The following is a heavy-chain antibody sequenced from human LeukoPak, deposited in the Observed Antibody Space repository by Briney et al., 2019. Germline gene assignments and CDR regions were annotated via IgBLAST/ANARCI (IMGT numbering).Heavy chain of an antibody. Sequence: APVKVSCKASGYTFTSYDINWVRQAPGQGLEWMGWMNPVSANTGYAQTFQGRVTITRNTSISTAYMELSSLRSEDTAVYYCARGGGYSYGALDYWGQGTPVTVSS. CDR3: ARGGGYSYGALDY. CDR2: MNPVSANT. CDR1: GYTFTSYD. V-gene: IGHV1-8*03. D-gene: IGHD5-18*01. J-gene: IGHJ4*02.